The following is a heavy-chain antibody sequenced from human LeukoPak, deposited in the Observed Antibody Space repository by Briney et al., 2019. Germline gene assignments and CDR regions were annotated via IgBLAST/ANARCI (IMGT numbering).Heavy chain of an antibody. CDR2: ISHDGGNK. CDR3: AKDQREGYFDY. CDR1: GFTFSTYG. V-gene: IGHV3-30*18. Sequence: GGSLRLSCAASGFTFSTYGMYWVRQPPGKGLEWVAVISHDGGNKFYADSVRGRFTISRGNSKNTLYLQMNSLRAEDTAVYYCAKDQREGYFDYWGQGTLVTVSS. J-gene: IGHJ4*02.